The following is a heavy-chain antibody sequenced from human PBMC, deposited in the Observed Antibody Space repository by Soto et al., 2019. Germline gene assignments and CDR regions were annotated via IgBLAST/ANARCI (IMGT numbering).Heavy chain of an antibody. D-gene: IGHD7-27*01. CDR1: GGSISSSSYY. CDR3: ARHATGGYFDY. J-gene: IGHJ4*02. V-gene: IGHV4-39*01. Sequence: SETLSLTCTVSGGSISSSSYYWGWIRQPPGKGLEWIGSIYHSGSTNYNPSLKSRVTISVDTSKNQFSLKLSSVTAADTAVYYWARHATGGYFDYWGQGTLVTVSS. CDR2: IYHSGST.